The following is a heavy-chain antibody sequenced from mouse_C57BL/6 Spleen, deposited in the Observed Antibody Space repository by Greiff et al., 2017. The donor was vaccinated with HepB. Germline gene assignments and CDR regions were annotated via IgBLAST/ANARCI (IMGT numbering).Heavy chain of an antibody. J-gene: IGHJ3*01. CDR2: IYPGSGST. CDR3: GRGDSNLFAY. Sequence: QVQLQQPGAELVKPGASVKMSCKASGYTFTSYWITWVKQRPGQGLEWIGDIYPGSGSTNYNEKFKSKATLTKDTSSSTAYMQLSSLTSEDSAVYYCGRGDSNLFAYWGQGTLVTVSA. CDR1: GYTFTSYW. D-gene: IGHD2-5*01. V-gene: IGHV1-55*01.